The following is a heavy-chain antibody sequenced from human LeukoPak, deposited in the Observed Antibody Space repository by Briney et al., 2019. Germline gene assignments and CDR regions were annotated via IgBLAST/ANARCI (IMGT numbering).Heavy chain of an antibody. CDR3: ARDGPNVVVVAATRYYYGMDV. D-gene: IGHD2-15*01. CDR2: IWYDGSNK. CDR1: GFTFSSYG. J-gene: IGHJ6*02. V-gene: IGHV3-33*01. Sequence: GGSLRLSCAASGFTFSSYGMHWVRQAPGKGLEWVAVIWYDGSNKYYADSVKGRFTISRDNSKNTLYLQMNSLRAEDTAVYYCARDGPNVVVVAATRYYYGMDVWGQGTTVTVSS.